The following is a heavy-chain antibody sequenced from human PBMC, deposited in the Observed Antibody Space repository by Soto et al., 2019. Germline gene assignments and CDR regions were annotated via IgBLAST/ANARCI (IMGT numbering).Heavy chain of an antibody. CDR1: GGSFSGYY. CDR3: ARGVDYGDPNLNYYYYYYMDV. J-gene: IGHJ6*03. Sequence: LSLTCAVYGGSFSGYYWSWIRQPPGKGLEWIGEINHSGSTNYNPSLKSRVTISVDTSKNQFSLKLSSVTAADTAVYYCARGVDYGDPNLNYYYYYYMDVWGKGTTVTVSS. CDR2: INHSGST. V-gene: IGHV4-34*01. D-gene: IGHD4-17*01.